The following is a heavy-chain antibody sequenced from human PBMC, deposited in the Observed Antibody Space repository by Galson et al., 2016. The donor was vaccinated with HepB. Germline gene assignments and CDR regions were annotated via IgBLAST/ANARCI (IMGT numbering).Heavy chain of an antibody. J-gene: IGHJ4*02. CDR1: GFTFSGSE. D-gene: IGHD1-26*01. V-gene: IGHV3-64*02. Sequence: SLRLSCAASGFTFSGSEMRWVRQAPGTGLVYVSGISRDGGSTYYGDSVKGRFTMSRDNSKNTLYLQMGSLRVEDMAMYYCARVSGGSKYADYWGQGTLVTVSS. CDR2: ISRDGGST. CDR3: ARVSGGSKYADY.